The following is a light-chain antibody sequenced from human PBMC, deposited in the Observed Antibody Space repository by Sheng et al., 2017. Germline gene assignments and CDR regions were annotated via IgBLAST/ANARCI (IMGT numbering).Light chain of an antibody. V-gene: IGKV3D-20*01. J-gene: IGKJ1*01. CDR2: DSS. CDR3: QQYGSSPRS. Sequence: PGERATLSCGASQSVTNNYLAWYQQKPGLAPRLLIYDSSIRATGIPDRFGGSGSGTDFTLTISRVEPEDFAVYYCQQYGSSPRSFGQGTKVEIK. CDR1: QSVTNNY.